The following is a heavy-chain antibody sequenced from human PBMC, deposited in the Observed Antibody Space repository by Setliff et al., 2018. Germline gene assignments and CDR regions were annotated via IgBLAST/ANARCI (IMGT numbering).Heavy chain of an antibody. V-gene: IGHV4-4*08. CDR3: ARGYCSSPSCFFAGWFDP. Sequence: PSETLSLTCTVSGGSISSYYWSWIRQPPWKGLEWIGYIYTSGSTNYNPSLKSRVTISLDTSKNQFPLKLTSVTAADTAVYYCARGYCSSPSCFFAGWFDPWGQGTLVTVSS. CDR1: GGSISSYY. CDR2: IYTSGST. D-gene: IGHD2-2*01. J-gene: IGHJ5*02.